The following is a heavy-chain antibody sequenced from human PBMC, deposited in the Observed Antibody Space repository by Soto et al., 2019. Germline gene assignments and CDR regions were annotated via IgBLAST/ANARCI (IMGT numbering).Heavy chain of an antibody. D-gene: IGHD5-18*01. CDR3: SHGYYQYFNS. CDR2: IKSKTDGGTA. V-gene: IGHV3-15*07. Sequence: PGGSLRLSCAVSGVTLTDIWMNWVRQAPGKGPEWVARIKSKTDGGTADYTAPVEGRFIISRDDSENTLYLQMNSLKTEDTAVYYCSHGYYQYFNSWGQGTLVTVSS. J-gene: IGHJ4*02. CDR1: GVTLTDIW.